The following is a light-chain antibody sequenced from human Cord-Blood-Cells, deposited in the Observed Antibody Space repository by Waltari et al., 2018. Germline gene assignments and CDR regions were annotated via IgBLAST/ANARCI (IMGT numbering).Light chain of an antibody. V-gene: IGLV1-40*01. CDR1: SSNIGAGYD. Sequence: QSVLTQPPSVSGAPGQRVTIPCTGSSSNIGAGYDVPWYQQLPGTAPKLLIYGNSNRPSGVPDRFSGSKSGTSASLAITGLQAEDEADYYCQSYDSSLSGCYVFGTGTKVTVL. J-gene: IGLJ1*01. CDR2: GNS. CDR3: QSYDSSLSGCYV.